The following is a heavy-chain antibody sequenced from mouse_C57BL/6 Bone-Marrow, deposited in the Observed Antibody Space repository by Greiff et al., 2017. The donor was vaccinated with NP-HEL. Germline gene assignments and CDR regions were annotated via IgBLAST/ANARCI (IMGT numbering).Heavy chain of an antibody. CDR1: GYTFTDYY. CDR2: IYPGSGNT. J-gene: IGHJ4*01. D-gene: IGHD2-3*01. V-gene: IGHV1-76*01. Sequence: VQLQQSGAELVRPGASVKLSCKASGYTFTDYYINWVKQRPGQGLEWIARIYPGSGNTYYNEKFKGKATLTAEKSSSTAYMQLSSLTSEDSAVYFCASQNDGYYGAMDYWGQGTSVTVSS. CDR3: ASQNDGYYGAMDY.